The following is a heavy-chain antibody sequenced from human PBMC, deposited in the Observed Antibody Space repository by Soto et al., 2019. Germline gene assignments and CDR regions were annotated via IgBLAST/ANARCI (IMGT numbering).Heavy chain of an antibody. D-gene: IGHD6-19*01. V-gene: IGHV3-30*18. CDR1: GFTFSSYG. J-gene: IGHJ6*02. Sequence: GRSLRLSCAASGFTFSSYGMHGVRQAPGKGLEWVAVISYDGSNKYYADSVKGRFTISRDNSKNTLYLQMNSLRAEDTAVYYCAKDKAVALYYYYGMDVWGQGTTVTVSS. CDR3: AKDKAVALYYYYGMDV. CDR2: ISYDGSNK.